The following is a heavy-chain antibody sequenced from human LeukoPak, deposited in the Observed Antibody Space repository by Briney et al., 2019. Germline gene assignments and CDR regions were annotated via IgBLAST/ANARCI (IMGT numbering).Heavy chain of an antibody. D-gene: IGHD3-22*01. Sequence: GAPLSLSCAASGFIFSTYSMNWLRKAPGRGLEWVSSISSSRSFIYYADSVQGRFTISRDNAKNSLYLQMNSLRAEDTAVYYCARVTGGFYSHFDYWGQGTLVTVSS. CDR2: ISSSRSFI. V-gene: IGHV3-21*01. J-gene: IGHJ4*02. CDR3: ARVTGGFYSHFDY. CDR1: GFIFSTYS.